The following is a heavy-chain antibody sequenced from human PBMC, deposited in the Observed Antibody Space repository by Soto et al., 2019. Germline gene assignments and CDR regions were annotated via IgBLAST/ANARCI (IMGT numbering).Heavy chain of an antibody. V-gene: IGHV3-30-3*01. CDR2: ISYDGSNK. CDR3: ARDKSPYSSGWHNRHFDY. CDR1: GFTFSSYA. Sequence: QVQLVESGGGVVQPGRSLRLSCAASGFTFSSYAMHWVRQAPGKGLEWVAVISYDGSNKYYADSVKGRFIISRDNSKNTLYLQMNSLRAEDTAVYYCARDKSPYSSGWHNRHFDYWGQGTLVIVSS. J-gene: IGHJ4*02. D-gene: IGHD6-19*01.